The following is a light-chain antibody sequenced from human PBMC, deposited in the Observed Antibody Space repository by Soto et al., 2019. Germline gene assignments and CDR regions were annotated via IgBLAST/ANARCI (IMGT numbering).Light chain of an antibody. J-gene: IGKJ5*01. V-gene: IGKV3-15*01. CDR1: QSVSTN. CDR2: GAS. CDR3: QQLNYWPRIT. Sequence: ELVLTQSPGTLYLSPGERATLSCSASQSVSTNYLAWYQQQPGQAPTLLVYGASTRASGIPPRFSGSGSGTDFTLTISSLQSEDFAVYYCQQLNYWPRITFGQGTRLEIK.